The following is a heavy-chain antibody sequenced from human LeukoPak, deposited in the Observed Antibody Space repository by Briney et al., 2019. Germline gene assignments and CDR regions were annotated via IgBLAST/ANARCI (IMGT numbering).Heavy chain of an antibody. Sequence: GGSLRLSCAAYGFTLSNYFMQWVRQAPGKGVEWVADIASDGSHTFYVESVKGRFPISTDNSKNTLYLQMNSLAPEDTAVYFCARERQDTVIHSGAFDIWGQGTMVTVSS. J-gene: IGHJ3*02. CDR3: ARERQDTVIHSGAFDI. V-gene: IGHV3-30-3*01. D-gene: IGHD2-21*02. CDR2: IASDGSHT. CDR1: GFTLSNYF.